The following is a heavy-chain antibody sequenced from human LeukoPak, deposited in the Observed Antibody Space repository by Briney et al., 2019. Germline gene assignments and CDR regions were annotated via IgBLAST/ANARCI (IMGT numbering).Heavy chain of an antibody. D-gene: IGHD1-26*01. V-gene: IGHV4-39*07. J-gene: IGHJ4*02. Sequence: SETLSLTCTVSGGSISSSGYYWGRIRQSPGKGLEWIGTIDYSGRTYYKSSLKSRVTISVETSKTQFSLKVSSVTAADTAVYYCVRDRGNFVTDYWGQGTLVTVSS. CDR3: VRDRGNFVTDY. CDR2: IDYSGRT. CDR1: GGSISSSGYY.